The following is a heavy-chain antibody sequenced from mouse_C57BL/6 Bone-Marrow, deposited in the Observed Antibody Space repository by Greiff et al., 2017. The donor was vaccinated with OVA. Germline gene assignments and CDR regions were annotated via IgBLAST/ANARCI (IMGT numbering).Heavy chain of an antibody. V-gene: IGHV2-6-1*01. J-gene: IGHJ4*01. CDR1: GFSLTSYG. CDR3: ARQEGLRRRGYAMDY. Sequence: QVQLQQSGPGLVAPSQSLSITCTVSGFSLTSYGVHWVRQPPGKGLEWLVVIWSDGSTTYNSALKSRLSISKDNSKSQVFLKMNSLQTDDTAMYYCARQEGLRRRGYAMDYWGQGTSVTVSS. D-gene: IGHD2-4*01. CDR2: IWSDGST.